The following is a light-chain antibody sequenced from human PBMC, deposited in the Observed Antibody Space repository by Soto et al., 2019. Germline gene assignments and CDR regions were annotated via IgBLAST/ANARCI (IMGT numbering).Light chain of an antibody. CDR2: DVT. CDR1: SSDVGAYNS. V-gene: IGLV2-11*01. J-gene: IGLJ3*02. CDR3: FSYSVSYTSL. Sequence: QSALTQPRSVSGSPGQSVTISFAGTSSDVGAYNSVSWYQQHPDKAPKLMIYDVTKRPSGVPDRFSGSKSGNTASLTISGLQAEDEADDYCFSYSVSYTSLFRGGTKLTVL.